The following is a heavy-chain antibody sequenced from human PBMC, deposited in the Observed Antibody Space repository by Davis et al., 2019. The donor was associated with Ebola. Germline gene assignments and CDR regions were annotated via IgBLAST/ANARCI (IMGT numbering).Heavy chain of an antibody. V-gene: IGHV4-59*01. CDR1: GGSISSYY. D-gene: IGHD3-3*01. CDR2: IYYSGST. CDR3: AKLRDFWSGYQRHYYGMDV. Sequence: PSETLSLTCTVSGGSISSYYWSWIRQPPGKRLEWIGYIYYSGSTNYNPSLKSRVTISVDTSKNLFSLKLSSVTAADTAVYYCAKLRDFWSGYQRHYYGMDVWGQGTTVTVSS. J-gene: IGHJ6*02.